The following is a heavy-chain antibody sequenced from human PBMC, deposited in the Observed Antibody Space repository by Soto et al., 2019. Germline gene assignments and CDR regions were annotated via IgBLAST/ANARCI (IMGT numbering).Heavy chain of an antibody. D-gene: IGHD4-17*01. CDR3: ARDVGGVTTWHY. CDR2: LNPTRGNT. Sequence: ASVKVSCKASGYTFTSYDINWVRQATGQGLEWMGWLNPTRGNTGYAQKFQGRVTMTRNTSISTAYMELSSLRSDDTAVYYCARDVGGVTTWHYWGQGTLVTVSS. J-gene: IGHJ4*02. V-gene: IGHV1-8*01. CDR1: GYTFTSYD.